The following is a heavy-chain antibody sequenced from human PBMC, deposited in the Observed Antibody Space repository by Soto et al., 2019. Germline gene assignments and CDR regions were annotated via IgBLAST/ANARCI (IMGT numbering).Heavy chain of an antibody. CDR1: GFTFSSYS. D-gene: IGHD3-10*01. CDR2: ISSSSSTI. Sequence: GGSLRLSCAASGFTFSSYSMNWVRQAPGKGLEWVSYISSSSSTIYYADSVKGRFTISRDNAKNSLYLQMNSLRDEDTAVYYCAGTYYYGSGSYYNVTYYYYGMDVWGQGTTVTVSS. V-gene: IGHV3-48*02. CDR3: AGTYYYGSGSYYNVTYYYYGMDV. J-gene: IGHJ6*02.